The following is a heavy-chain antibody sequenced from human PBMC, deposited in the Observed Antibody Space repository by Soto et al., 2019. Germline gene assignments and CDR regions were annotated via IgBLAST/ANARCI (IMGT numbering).Heavy chain of an antibody. CDR3: ARVVSRDADNSVVDQ. CDR1: GRIFSSFP. V-gene: IGHV1-69*06. Sequence: QVQVVQSGAEVKKPGSSVKISCKASGRIFSSFPTSWVRQVPGQGLEWMGGVISASGSVTYAPKFQGRVTMTAVNAAGIGYMELTSLTSEDTVSYYCARVVSRDADNSVVDQWGPGTMVTVPS. D-gene: IGHD1-1*01. CDR2: VISASGSV. J-gene: IGHJ1*01.